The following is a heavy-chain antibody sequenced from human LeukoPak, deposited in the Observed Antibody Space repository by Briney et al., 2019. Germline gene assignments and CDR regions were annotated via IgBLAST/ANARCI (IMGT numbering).Heavy chain of an antibody. CDR3: AHEDDYDILTGHGAFDI. Sequence: PSETLTLTCAVSGGSISSGGYSWSWIRQPPGKGLEWIGYIYHSGSTYYNPSLKSRVTISVDRSKNQFSLKLSSVTAADTAVYYCAHEDDYDILTGHGAFDIWGQGTMVTVSS. D-gene: IGHD3-9*01. CDR1: GGSISSGGYS. CDR2: IYHSGST. J-gene: IGHJ3*02. V-gene: IGHV4-30-2*01.